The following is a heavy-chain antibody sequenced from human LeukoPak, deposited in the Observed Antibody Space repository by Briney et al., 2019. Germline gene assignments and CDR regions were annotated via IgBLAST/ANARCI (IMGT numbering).Heavy chain of an antibody. CDR3: AREKPRYSSGWYLDY. Sequence: SETLSLTCAVYGGSFSGYYWSWIRQPPGKGLDWIGEINHSGSTNYEPSLKSRVTISVDTSKNQFSLKLSSVTAADTAVYYCAREKPRYSSGWYLDYWGQGTLVTVSS. CDR2: INHSGST. CDR1: GGSFSGYY. J-gene: IGHJ4*02. D-gene: IGHD6-19*01. V-gene: IGHV4-34*01.